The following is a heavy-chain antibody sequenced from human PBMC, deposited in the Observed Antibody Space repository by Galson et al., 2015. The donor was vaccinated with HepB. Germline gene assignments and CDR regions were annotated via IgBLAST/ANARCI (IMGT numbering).Heavy chain of an antibody. V-gene: IGHV1-18*04. CDR3: ARDFQMSSISLDF. CDR1: GSTFDSYD. Sequence: SVTVSCKASGSTFDSYDITWVRQAPGQGLEWMGWISVYNGDTKYARRFQDRVTLTTDKTTSTAYMELRSLRSDDTGVYFCARDFQMSSISLDFWGQGTLVTVSS. D-gene: IGHD5-24*01. J-gene: IGHJ4*02. CDR2: ISVYNGDT.